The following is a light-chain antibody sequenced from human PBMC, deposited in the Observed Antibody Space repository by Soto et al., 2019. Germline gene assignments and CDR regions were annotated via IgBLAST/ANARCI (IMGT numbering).Light chain of an antibody. V-gene: IGKV3-20*01. CDR2: GAS. J-gene: IGKJ3*01. CDR1: QSVSSSY. CDR3: LQYGSSPGT. Sequence: EIVLTQSPGTLSLSPGERATLSCRASQSVSSSYLAWYQQKPGQTPRLLIYGASTRATGIPDRFSGSGSGTDFTFIINRLEPEDFAVYYCLQYGSSPGTFGPGTKVVIK.